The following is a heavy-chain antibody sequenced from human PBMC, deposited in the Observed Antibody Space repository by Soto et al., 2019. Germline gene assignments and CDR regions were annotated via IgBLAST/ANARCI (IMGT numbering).Heavy chain of an antibody. V-gene: IGHV4-59*12. CDR3: ARDYYYGSGSVRYHYYSMDV. J-gene: IGHJ6*03. CDR2: IYYSGST. Sequence: QVQLQESGPGLVKPSETLSLTCTVSGGSISSYYWSWIRQPPGKGLEWMGYIYYSGSTNYNPSLKRRVTISVDTSKNQFSLKLSSVTAADTAVYYCARDYYYGSGSVRYHYYSMDVWGKGTTVTVSS. D-gene: IGHD3-10*01. CDR1: GGSISSYY.